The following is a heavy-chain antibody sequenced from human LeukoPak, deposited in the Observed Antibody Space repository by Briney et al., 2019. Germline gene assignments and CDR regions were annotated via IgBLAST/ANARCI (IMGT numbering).Heavy chain of an antibody. CDR2: XXXXSXSI. CDR1: GFIFNNYA. D-gene: IGHD6-19*01. CDR3: AKDNRRHYTSGPNPDSLH. J-gene: IGHJ4*02. Sequence: SLRLSCAGSGFIFNNYAMHWVRQPPGKGLEXXXXXXXXSXSIDYADSXXGRXXISRDNANNSLYLQMNSLRVEDTAFYYCAKDNRRHYTSGPNPDSLHWGQGALVTVSS. V-gene: IGHV3-9*01.